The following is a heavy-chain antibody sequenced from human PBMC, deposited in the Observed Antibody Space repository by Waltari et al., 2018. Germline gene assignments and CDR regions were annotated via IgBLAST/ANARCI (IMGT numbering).Heavy chain of an antibody. CDR1: GYTFTGYY. V-gene: IGHV1-2*06. J-gene: IGHJ4*02. CDR3: ARVPLSIIAARPGLFDY. CDR2: INPNSGGT. D-gene: IGHD6-6*01. Sequence: QVQLVQSGAEVKKPGASVKVSCKASGYTFTGYYMHWVRQAPGQGLEWMGRINPNSGGTNYAQKFQGRVTMTRDTSISTAYMELSRLRSDDTAVYYCARVPLSIIAARPGLFDYWGQGTLVTVSS.